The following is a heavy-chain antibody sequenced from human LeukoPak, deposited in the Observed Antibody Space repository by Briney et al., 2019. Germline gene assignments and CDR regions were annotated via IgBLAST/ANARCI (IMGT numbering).Heavy chain of an antibody. Sequence: GGSLRLSCAASGFTFSNYGMHWVRQAPGKGLEWVAFVRSDGGIKYYADSVKGRFTISRDNSRTTLHLQMNSLRAEDTAVYHCAKDLPAAYFDYWGQGTLVTVSS. CDR2: VRSDGGIK. J-gene: IGHJ4*02. CDR3: AKDLPAAYFDY. D-gene: IGHD2-2*01. CDR1: GFTFSNYG. V-gene: IGHV3-30*02.